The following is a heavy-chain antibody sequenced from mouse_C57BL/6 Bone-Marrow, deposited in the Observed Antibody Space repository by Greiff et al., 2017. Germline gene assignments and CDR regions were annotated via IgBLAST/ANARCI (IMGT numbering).Heavy chain of an antibody. Sequence: QVQLQQPGAELVKPGASVKMSCKASGYTFTSYWITWVKQRPGQGLEWIGDIYPTSGRTNYNEKFKSKAILTVDTSSNTAYMQLSSLTSEDSAVFDGARSGPLGRSFDYWGRGTTLTVSA. CDR1: GYTFTSYW. V-gene: IGHV1-55*01. CDR3: ARSGPLGRSFDY. CDR2: IYPTSGRT. D-gene: IGHD4-1*01. J-gene: IGHJ2*01.